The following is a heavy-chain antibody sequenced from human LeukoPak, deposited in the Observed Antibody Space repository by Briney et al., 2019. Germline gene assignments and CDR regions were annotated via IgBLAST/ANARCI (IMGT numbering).Heavy chain of an antibody. CDR3: ARQNYDSMTGPNWFDP. J-gene: IGHJ5*02. V-gene: IGHV5-51*01. D-gene: IGHD3-9*01. Sequence: GESLKISCKGSGYSFTSHWIGWGRQMPGKGLEWMGIILPGDSDTRYSPSFQGQVTISVDKSISTAYLQWSSLRASDTAIYYCARQNYDSMTGPNWFDPWGQGTLVTVSS. CDR2: ILPGDSDT. CDR1: GYSFTSHW.